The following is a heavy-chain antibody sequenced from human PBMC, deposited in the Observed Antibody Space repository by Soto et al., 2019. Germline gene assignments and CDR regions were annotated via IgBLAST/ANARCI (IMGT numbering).Heavy chain of an antibody. Sequence: SETLSLTCAVYGGSFSGYYWSWIRQPPGKGLEWIGEINHSGSTNYNPSLKSRVTISVDTSKNQFSLKLSSGTAADTAVYYCARGVPTDIGGVPAAIPGGGALDIWGQGTMVTVSS. CDR1: GGSFSGYY. D-gene: IGHD2-2*01. CDR3: ARGVPTDIGGVPAAIPGGGALDI. J-gene: IGHJ3*02. V-gene: IGHV4-34*01. CDR2: INHSGST.